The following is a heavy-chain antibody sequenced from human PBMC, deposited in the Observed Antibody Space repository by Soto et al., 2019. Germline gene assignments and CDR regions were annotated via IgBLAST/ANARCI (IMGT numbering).Heavy chain of an antibody. CDR2: ISGSGGST. Sequence: GGSLRLSCAASGITFSSYAMSWVRQAPGKGLEWVSAISGSGGSTNYADSVKGRFTISRTNAKNTLYLQMKSLRAEDTAVYYCARGPVDTAMADFDYWGQGTLVTVSS. V-gene: IGHV3-23*01. CDR3: ARGPVDTAMADFDY. CDR1: GITFSSYA. J-gene: IGHJ4*02. D-gene: IGHD5-18*01.